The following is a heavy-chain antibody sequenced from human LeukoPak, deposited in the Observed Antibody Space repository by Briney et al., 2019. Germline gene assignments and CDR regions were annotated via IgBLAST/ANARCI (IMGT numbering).Heavy chain of an antibody. D-gene: IGHD1-14*01. V-gene: IGHV3-72*01. Sequence: QPGGSLRLSCAASGFSFSDHHMDWVRQAPGKGLEWVGLSRKKANSYTTEYAPSVKDRFTISRDDSKNSLYLQMNSLKTEDTAVYYCARRMTSNRYFDYWGQGTLVTVSS. CDR1: GFSFSDHH. J-gene: IGHJ4*02. CDR3: ARRMTSNRYFDY. CDR2: SRKKANSYTT.